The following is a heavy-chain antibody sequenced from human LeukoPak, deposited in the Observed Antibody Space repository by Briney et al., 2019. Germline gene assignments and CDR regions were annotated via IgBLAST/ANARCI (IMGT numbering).Heavy chain of an antibody. D-gene: IGHD3-22*01. CDR1: GYTFTSYA. V-gene: IGHV1-2*02. J-gene: IGHJ4*02. CDR3: ARGAIVMVTDYFDY. Sequence: GASVKVSCKASGYTFTSYAMNWVRQAPGQGLEWMGWINPNSGGTNYTQKFQGRVTMTWDTSISTAYMELSRLRSDDTAVYYCARGAIVMVTDYFDYWGQGTLVTVSS. CDR2: INPNSGGT.